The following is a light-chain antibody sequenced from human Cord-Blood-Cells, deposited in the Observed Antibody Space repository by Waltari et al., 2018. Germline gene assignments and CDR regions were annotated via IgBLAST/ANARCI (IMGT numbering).Light chain of an antibody. V-gene: IGKV1-5*03. Sequence: DIQMTQSLSTLSESVGDRVTITCRASQSISSWLAWYQQKPGKAPKLLIYKASSLESGVPSRFSGSGSGTEFTLTISSLQPDDFATYYCQQYNSYSYTFGQGTKLEIK. CDR1: QSISSW. J-gene: IGKJ2*01. CDR3: QQYNSYSYT. CDR2: KAS.